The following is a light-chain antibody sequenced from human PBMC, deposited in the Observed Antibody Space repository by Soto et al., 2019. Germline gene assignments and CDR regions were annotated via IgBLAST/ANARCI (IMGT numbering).Light chain of an antibody. J-gene: IGLJ1*01. CDR2: SND. V-gene: IGLV1-44*01. Sequence: QSVLTQPPSASGTPGQRVTVSCSGSSSNIGSNTVNWYQQVPGTAPKLLIFSNDQRPSGVPDRFSGSKFGTSASLAISGLQSEDEADYYCAEWDDRLNGYVFGTGTKLTVL. CDR1: SSNIGSNT. CDR3: AEWDDRLNGYV.